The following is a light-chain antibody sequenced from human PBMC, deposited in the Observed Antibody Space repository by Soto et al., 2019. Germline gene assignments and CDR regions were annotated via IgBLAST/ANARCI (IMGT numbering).Light chain of an antibody. CDR1: QSVLHSPTNNNY. CDR3: HQYYSIPRT. CDR2: WAS. Sequence: DIVMTQSPDSLAVSLGERATINCKSSQSVLHSPTNNNYLAWYQKKPGQPPKLLIYWASTRESGVPDRFSGSGSGTDFTLTINSLQAEDAAVYYCHQYYSIPRTFGQGTKLEIK. V-gene: IGKV4-1*01. J-gene: IGKJ1*01.